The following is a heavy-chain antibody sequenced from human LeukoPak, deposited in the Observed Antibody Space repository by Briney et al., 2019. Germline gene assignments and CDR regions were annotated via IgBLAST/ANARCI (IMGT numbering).Heavy chain of an antibody. Sequence: GGSLRLSCAASGLTVRGSYMTWVRQGPGKGLEWVSLISSDGNTYYADSVRGRFTISRDNSKDTMYLQMNSLRIEDTAVYYCTRVLYSGSYLSLDIWGQGTMVTVSS. V-gene: IGHV3-66*01. D-gene: IGHD1-26*01. CDR2: ISSDGNT. CDR3: TRVLYSGSYLSLDI. CDR1: GLTVRGSY. J-gene: IGHJ3*02.